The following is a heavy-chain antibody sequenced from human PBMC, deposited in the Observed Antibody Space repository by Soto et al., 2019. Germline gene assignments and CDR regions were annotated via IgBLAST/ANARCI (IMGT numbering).Heavy chain of an antibody. J-gene: IGHJ4*02. CDR2: IYHTGST. V-gene: IGHV4-4*02. CDR3: ATGYFRRFDS. CDR1: GGSLYSANW. D-gene: IGHD3-22*01. Sequence: PSETLSLTCDVSGGSLYSANWWTWVRQTPGKGLEWIGNIYHTGSTNYSPSLKSRVVISLDTSKNQFSLNLTSVTAADTAVYYCATGYFRRFDSWGQGTLVTVSS.